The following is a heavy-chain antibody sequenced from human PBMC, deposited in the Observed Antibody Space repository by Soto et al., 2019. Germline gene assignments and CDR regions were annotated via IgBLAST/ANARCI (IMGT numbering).Heavy chain of an antibody. D-gene: IGHD2-15*01. V-gene: IGHV2-5*02. CDR2: IYWDDDK. CDR3: AHRPSYCSGGSCYSGFDY. CDR1: GFSLSTSGVG. J-gene: IGHJ4*02. Sequence: QITLKESGPTLVKPTQTLTLTCTFSGFSLSTSGVGVGWIRQPPGKALEWLALIYWDDDKRYSPSLKSRLAITKHASKNHMVPTMTHMDPVDTATYYCAHRPSYCSGGSCYSGFDYWGQGTLVTVSP.